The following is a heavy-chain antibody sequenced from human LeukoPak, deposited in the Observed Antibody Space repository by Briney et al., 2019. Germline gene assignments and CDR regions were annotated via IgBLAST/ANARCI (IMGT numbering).Heavy chain of an antibody. CDR2: ISSSSSYI. V-gene: IGHV3-21*01. CDR3: AEDGARYSYGYGSTRTFDY. D-gene: IGHD5-18*01. Sequence: GGSLRLSCAASGFTFSSYSMNWVRQAPGKGLEWVSSISSSSSYIYYADSVKGRFTISRDNAKNSLYLQMNSLRAEDTAVYYCAEDGARYSYGYGSTRTFDYWGQGTLVTVS. J-gene: IGHJ4*02. CDR1: GFTFSSYS.